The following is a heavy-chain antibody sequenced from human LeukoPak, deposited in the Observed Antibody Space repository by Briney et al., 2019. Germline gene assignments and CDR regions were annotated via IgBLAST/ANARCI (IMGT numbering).Heavy chain of an antibody. CDR1: GFTVSSNY. CDR2: IYSGGSA. J-gene: IGHJ6*02. D-gene: IGHD2-15*01. V-gene: IGHV3-66*01. CDR3: ARDRGYCSGGSCYIRAGYYYYGMDV. Sequence: GGSLRLSCAASGFTVSSNYMSRVRQAPGKGLEWVSVIYSGGSAYYADSVKGRFTISRDNSKNTLYLQMNSLRAEDTAVYYCARDRGYCSGGSCYIRAGYYYYGMDVWGQGTTVTVSS.